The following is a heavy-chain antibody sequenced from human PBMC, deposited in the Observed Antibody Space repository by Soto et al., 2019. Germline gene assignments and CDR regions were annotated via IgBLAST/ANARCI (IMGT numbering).Heavy chain of an antibody. J-gene: IGHJ4*02. V-gene: IGHV3-30*03. CDR1: GFTFSSYG. CDR3: ARWGSDLVVTPGDY. D-gene: IGHD2-21*02. CDR2: ISYDGSNK. Sequence: QVQLVESGGGVVQPGRSLRLSCAASGFTFSSYGMHWVRQAPGKGLEWVAVISYDGSNKYYADSVKGRFTISRDNSKNTLYLQMNSLRAEDTAVYYCARWGSDLVVTPGDYWGQGTLVTVSS.